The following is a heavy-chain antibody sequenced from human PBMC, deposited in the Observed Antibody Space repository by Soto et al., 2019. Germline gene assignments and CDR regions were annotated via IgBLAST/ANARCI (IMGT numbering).Heavy chain of an antibody. Sequence: QVQLVQSGAEVKKPGASVKVSCKASGYTFTSYYMHWVRQAPGQGLEWMGIINPSGGSTSYPQKFQGGVTMTRDTSTSTVYMELSSLRSEDTAVYYCARGRGYSSGYGTVFSFDSWGQGTLVTVSS. CDR1: GYTFTSYY. J-gene: IGHJ4*02. CDR2: INPSGGST. V-gene: IGHV1-46*01. D-gene: IGHD3-22*01. CDR3: ARGRGYSSGYGTVFSFDS.